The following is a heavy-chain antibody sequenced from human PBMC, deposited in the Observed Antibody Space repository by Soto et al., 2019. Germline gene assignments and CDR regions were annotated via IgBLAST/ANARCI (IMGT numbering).Heavy chain of an antibody. Sequence: GGSLRLSCAASGFTFSSYSMNWVRQAPGKGLEWVSYISSSSTIYYADSVKGRFTISRDNAKNSLYLQMNSLRDEDTAVYYCARDRDSGYLPWGQGTLVTVSS. J-gene: IGHJ5*02. D-gene: IGHD3-22*01. CDR2: ISSSSTI. CDR3: ARDRDSGYLP. CDR1: GFTFSSYS. V-gene: IGHV3-48*02.